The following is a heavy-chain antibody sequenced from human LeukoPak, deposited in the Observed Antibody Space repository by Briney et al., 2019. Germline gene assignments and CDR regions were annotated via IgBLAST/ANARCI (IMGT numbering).Heavy chain of an antibody. D-gene: IGHD5/OR15-5a*01. Sequence: GGSLRLSCAASGFTFSNYWMSWVRQAPGKGLEWVAYIKQDGSDIRYVDSVKGRFTISRDNVRNSLYLQMNSLRAEDTAVFYCARALRSRCLFDLWGRGTLVTVSS. CDR1: GFTFSNYW. V-gene: IGHV3-7*01. CDR3: ARALRSRCLFDL. J-gene: IGHJ2*01. CDR2: IKQDGSDI.